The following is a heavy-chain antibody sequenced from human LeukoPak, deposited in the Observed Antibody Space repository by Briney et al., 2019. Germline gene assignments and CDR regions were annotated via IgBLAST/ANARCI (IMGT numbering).Heavy chain of an antibody. Sequence: GASVKVSCKASGGTFSRYAISWVRQAPGQGLEWMGGIIPIFGTANYAQKFQGRVAITADESTSTAYMELSSLRSEDTAVYYCASGVPTVTTWRFDYWGQGTLVTVSS. V-gene: IGHV1-69*13. CDR2: IIPIFGTA. D-gene: IGHD4-17*01. CDR3: ASGVPTVTTWRFDY. J-gene: IGHJ4*02. CDR1: GGTFSRYA.